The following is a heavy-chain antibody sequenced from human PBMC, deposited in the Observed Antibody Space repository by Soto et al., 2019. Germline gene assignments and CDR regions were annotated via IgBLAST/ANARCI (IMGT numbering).Heavy chain of an antibody. J-gene: IGHJ4*02. V-gene: IGHV1-18*01. Sequence: QIQLVQSGAEVKKPGASVKVSCKASGYTFTDHGISWVRQAPGQGFEWVGWISAFTDYTDYAQKFRSRVTFTTDKSTNTAYMELRSLTSDDTAVYYCAKDRPRLTQQIVDVYWGQGTLVTVSS. CDR2: ISAFTDYT. CDR3: AKDRPRLTQQIVDVY. CDR1: GYTFTDHG. D-gene: IGHD3-16*02.